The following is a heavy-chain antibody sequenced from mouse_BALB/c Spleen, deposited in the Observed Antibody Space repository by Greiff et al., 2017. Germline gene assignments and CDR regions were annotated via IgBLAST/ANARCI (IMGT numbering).Heavy chain of an antibody. Sequence: EVKVVESGGGLVQPGGSRKLSCAASGFTFSSFGMHWVRQAPEKGLEWVAYISSGSSTIYYADTVKGRFTISRDNPKNTLFLQMPSLRSEDTAMFYCARSYGYDAYYFDYWGQGTTLTVSS. CDR2: ISSGSSTI. CDR3: ARSYGYDAYYFDY. V-gene: IGHV5-17*02. D-gene: IGHD2-2*01. CDR1: GFTFSSFG. J-gene: IGHJ2*01.